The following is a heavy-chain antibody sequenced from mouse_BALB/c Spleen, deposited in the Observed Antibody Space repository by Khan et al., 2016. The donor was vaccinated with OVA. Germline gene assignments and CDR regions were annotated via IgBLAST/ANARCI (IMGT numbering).Heavy chain of an antibody. CDR1: GYTFTSYW. CDR3: ARREKYGYDPSWFAY. CDR2: IDPSDSET. Sequence: QVQLKQSGAELVRPGASVKLSCKASGYTFTSYWINWVKQRPGQGLEWIGMIDPSDSETHYNQMFKDKATLTVDKSSSTAYMHLSSLTSEDSAVYYCARREKYGYDPSWFAYWGQGTLVTVSA. V-gene: IGHV1-61*01. J-gene: IGHJ3*01. D-gene: IGHD2-2*01.